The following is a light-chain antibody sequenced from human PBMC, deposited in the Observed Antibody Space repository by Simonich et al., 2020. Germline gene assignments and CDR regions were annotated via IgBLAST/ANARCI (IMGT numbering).Light chain of an antibody. J-gene: IGLJ3*02. CDR3: CSYAGSSTWV. V-gene: IGLV2-23*01. CDR2: EGS. CDR1: RSGFGGNNL. Sequence: QSALTQPAPLSGSPGQSSPISCTGTRSGFGGNNLASWYQQHPGKAPKPMIYEGSKRPSGVSNRFSGSKSGNTASLTISGLQAEDEADYYCCSYAGSSTWVFGGGTKLTVL.